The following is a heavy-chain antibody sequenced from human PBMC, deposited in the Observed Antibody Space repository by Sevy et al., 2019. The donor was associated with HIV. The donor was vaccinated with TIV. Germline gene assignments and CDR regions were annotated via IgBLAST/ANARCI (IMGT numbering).Heavy chain of an antibody. CDR2: IRYDGSNK. CDR3: AKDFRPSRIVVVPAALHY. V-gene: IGHV3-30*02. J-gene: IGHJ4*02. CDR1: GFTFSSYG. D-gene: IGHD2-2*02. Sequence: GGSLRLSCAASGFTFSSYGMHWVRQAPGKGLEWVAFIRYDGSNKYYADSVKGRFSISRDNSKNTLYLQMNSLRAEDTAVYYSAKDFRPSRIVVVPAALHYWGQGTLVTVSS.